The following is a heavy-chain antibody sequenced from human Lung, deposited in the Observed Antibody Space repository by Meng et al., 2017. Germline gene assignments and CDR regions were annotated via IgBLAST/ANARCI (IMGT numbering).Heavy chain of an antibody. CDR2: INHSGST. Sequence: RLEWRAGRSVLREALSLSCVVSGGSFSEYYWSWIRQPPGKGLEWIGEINHSGSTNDNPSLESRATISVDTSQNNLSLKLSSVTAADSAVYYCARGPTTMAHDFDYWGQGTLVTVSS. CDR3: ARGPTTMAHDFDY. CDR1: GGSFSEYY. V-gene: IGHV4-34*04. J-gene: IGHJ4*02. D-gene: IGHD4-11*01.